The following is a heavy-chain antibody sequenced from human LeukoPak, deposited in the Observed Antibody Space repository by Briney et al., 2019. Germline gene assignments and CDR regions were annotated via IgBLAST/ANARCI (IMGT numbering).Heavy chain of an antibody. Sequence: GSLRLSCGASGFTFSSYAMSWVRQTPGRGLEWVAGVSPSGGRTIYADSAEGRFTISRDNSNDTVYLQLSSLRAEDSALYYCAKFRGVYCSSPACYYYDAWGQGTPVTVSS. CDR3: AKFRGVYCSSPACYYYDA. CDR2: VSPSGGRT. CDR1: GFTFSSYA. J-gene: IGHJ4*02. V-gene: IGHV3-23*01. D-gene: IGHD2-2*01.